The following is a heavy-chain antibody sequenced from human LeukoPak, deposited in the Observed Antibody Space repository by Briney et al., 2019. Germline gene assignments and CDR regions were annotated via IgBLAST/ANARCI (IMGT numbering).Heavy chain of an antibody. D-gene: IGHD2-2*01. CDR2: INWNGGST. J-gene: IGHJ4*02. V-gene: IGHV3-20*04. CDR3: ARVDNIVVVPAASYYFDY. CDR1: GFTFDDYG. Sequence: PGGSLRLSCAASGFTFDDYGMSWVRQAPGKGLECVSGINWNGGSTGYADSVKGRFTISRDNAKNSLYLQMNSLRAEDTALYYCARVDNIVVVPAASYYFDYWGQGTLVTVSS.